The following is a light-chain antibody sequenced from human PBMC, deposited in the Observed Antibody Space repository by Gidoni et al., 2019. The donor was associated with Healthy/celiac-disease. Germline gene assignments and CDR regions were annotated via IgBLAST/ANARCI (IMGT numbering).Light chain of an antibody. V-gene: IGKV1-13*02. Sequence: AIQLTQSPSSLSASVGDRVTITCRTSQGISSALAWYQQKPGKAPKLLIYDASSLQSGVPSRFSGIGSGTDFTLTISSLQPEDFATYYCQQSNSYPRTFGQGTKLEIK. CDR1: QGISSA. J-gene: IGKJ2*01. CDR2: DAS. CDR3: QQSNSYPRT.